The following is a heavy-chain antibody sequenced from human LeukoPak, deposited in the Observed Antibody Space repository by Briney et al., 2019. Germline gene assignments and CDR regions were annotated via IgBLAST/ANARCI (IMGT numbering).Heavy chain of an antibody. D-gene: IGHD5-24*01. V-gene: IGHV4-34*01. CDR3: ARGPESPVEVATIARLFDP. J-gene: IGHJ5*02. CDR1: GGSFSGYY. Sequence: SETLSLTCAVYGGSFSGYYWSWIRQPPGKGLEWIGEINHSGSTNYNPSLKSRVTISVDTSKNQFSLKLSSVTAADTAVYYCARGPESPVEVATIARLFDPWGQGTLVTVSS. CDR2: INHSGST.